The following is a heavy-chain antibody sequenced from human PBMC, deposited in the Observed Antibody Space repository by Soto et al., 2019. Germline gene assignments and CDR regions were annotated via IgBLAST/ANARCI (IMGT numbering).Heavy chain of an antibody. D-gene: IGHD3-10*01. CDR1: GFSFSSYW. CDR2: INQDATRQ. Sequence: PGGSLRLSCAASGFSFSSYWMSWVRQAPGRGLEWVANINQDATRQSYVDSVEGQFSISRDNAKNSLYLQMNSLRVEDTAVYYCAKVGLFDGNKPITFEFWGQGTLGTAPQ. V-gene: IGHV3-7*03. CDR3: AKVGLFDGNKPITFEF. J-gene: IGHJ4*02.